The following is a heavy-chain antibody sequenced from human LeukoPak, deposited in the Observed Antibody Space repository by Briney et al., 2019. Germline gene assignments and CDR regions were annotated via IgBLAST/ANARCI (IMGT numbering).Heavy chain of an antibody. J-gene: IGHJ2*01. D-gene: IGHD4-17*01. CDR1: GFTFSSYG. V-gene: IGHV3-30*02. CDR3: AKAFGVTTGWYFDL. Sequence: AGGSLRLSCAASGFTFSSYGMHWVRQAPGKGLEWVAFIRYDGSNKYYADSVKGRFTISRDNSKNTLYLQMNSLRAEDTAVYYCAKAFGVTTGWYFDLWGRGTLVTVSS. CDR2: IRYDGSNK.